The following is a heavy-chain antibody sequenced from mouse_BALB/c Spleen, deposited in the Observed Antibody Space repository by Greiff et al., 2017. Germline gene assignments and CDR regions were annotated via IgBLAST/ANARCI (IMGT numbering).Heavy chain of an antibody. V-gene: IGHV14-3*02. CDR1: GFNIKDTY. Sequence: VQLQQSGAELVKPGASVKLSCTASGFNIKDTYMHWVKQRPEQGLEWIGRIDPANGNTKYDPKFQGKATITADTSSNTAYLQLSSLTSEDTAVYYCAMGIYDYPLTAMEYWGQGTSVTVSS. J-gene: IGHJ4*01. CDR2: IDPANGNT. D-gene: IGHD2-4*01. CDR3: AMGIYDYPLTAMEY.